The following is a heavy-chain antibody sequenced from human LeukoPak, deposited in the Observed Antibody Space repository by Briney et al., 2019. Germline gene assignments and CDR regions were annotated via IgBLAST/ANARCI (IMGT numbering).Heavy chain of an antibody. CDR1: GFTFSSYW. Sequence: GGSLRVSCAASGFTFSSYWTSWVRQAPGKGLERVSNIKQDGGVAYTVDSVKGPFTIARENAKNSLYLQMNSLRAEDTAVYYCARDVDAFDIWGQGTMVTVSS. CDR3: ARDVDAFDI. J-gene: IGHJ3*02. V-gene: IGHV3-7*03. CDR2: IKQDGGVA.